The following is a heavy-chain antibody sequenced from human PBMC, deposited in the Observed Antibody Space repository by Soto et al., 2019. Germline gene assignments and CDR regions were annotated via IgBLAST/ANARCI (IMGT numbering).Heavy chain of an antibody. Sequence: QVQLMQSGAEVKKPGASVKVSCKASGYTFTGYYMHWVRQAPGQGLEWMGWINPNSGGTDYAQKFQGRVTMTGDTSINTAYMDLSRLRSDDTAVYYCARARTGGYTYGPGLDCWGQGTLVTVSS. CDR3: ARARTGGYTYGPGLDC. J-gene: IGHJ4*02. CDR1: GYTFTGYY. V-gene: IGHV1-2*02. CDR2: INPNSGGT. D-gene: IGHD5-18*01.